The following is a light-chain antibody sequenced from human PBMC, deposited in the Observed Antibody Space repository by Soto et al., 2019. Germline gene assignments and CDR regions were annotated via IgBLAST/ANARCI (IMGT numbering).Light chain of an antibody. J-gene: IGKJ2*01. CDR3: QQYHNWPAT. CDR1: QSVSSD. Sequence: EIVMTQSPATLSVSPEERATLSCRASQSVSSDFAWYQQKPGQAPRLLIYGASTRVTGIAARFSGSGSGTEFTLTISSLQSEDFAVYYCQQYHNWPATFGQGTKLEIK. V-gene: IGKV3-15*01. CDR2: GAS.